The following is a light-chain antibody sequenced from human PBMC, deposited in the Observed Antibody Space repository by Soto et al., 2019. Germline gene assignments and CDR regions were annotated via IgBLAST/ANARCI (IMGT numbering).Light chain of an antibody. CDR2: DAS. V-gene: IGKV3-11*01. CDR1: QSVSSY. J-gene: IGKJ5*01. Sequence: EIVLTQSPATLSLSPGERATLSCRASQSVSSYLAWYQQKPGQAPRLLIYDASNRATGIPARFSGSGSGTDFTLTISSLEPEDFAVYYCQQRSNPSITFVQGTRLEIK. CDR3: QQRSNPSIT.